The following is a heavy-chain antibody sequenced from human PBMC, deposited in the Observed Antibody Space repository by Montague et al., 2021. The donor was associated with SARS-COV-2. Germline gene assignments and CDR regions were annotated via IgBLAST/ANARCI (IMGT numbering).Heavy chain of an antibody. Sequence: SLRLSCAAAGFTFSRYSMNWVRQAPGKGLEWISYISMSETRTQYADSVKGRFTISRDNARNSLYLQMRSLTGGDTAVDYCARVASEHTAMAPDYWGQGTLVTVSS. D-gene: IGHD5-18*01. J-gene: IGHJ4*02. CDR1: GFTFSRYS. V-gene: IGHV3-48*04. CDR3: ARVASEHTAMAPDY. CDR2: ISMSETRT.